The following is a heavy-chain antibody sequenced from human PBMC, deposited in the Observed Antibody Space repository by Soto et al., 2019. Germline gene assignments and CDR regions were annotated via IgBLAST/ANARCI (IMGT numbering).Heavy chain of an antibody. D-gene: IGHD3-22*01. CDR1: GFTFSSYD. CDR3: ARGDISGYYYYYGMAV. Sequence: GSLRLSCAASGFTFSSYDMHWVRQATGKGLEWVSAIGTAGDTYYPGSVKGRFTISRENAKNSLYLQMNSLRAEDTAVYYCARGDISGYYYYYGMAVWGQGTTVIVSS. CDR2: IGTAGDT. J-gene: IGHJ6*02. V-gene: IGHV3-13*01.